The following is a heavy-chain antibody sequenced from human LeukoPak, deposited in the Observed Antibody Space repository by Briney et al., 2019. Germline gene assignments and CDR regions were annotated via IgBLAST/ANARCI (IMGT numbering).Heavy chain of an antibody. D-gene: IGHD4-23*01. CDR3: ARDKYGDNSNAFDI. CDR2: ISYDGNNK. CDR1: GFTFSNYG. Sequence: GRSLRLSCAASGFTFSNYGMHWVRQAPGKGLEWVALISYDGNNKYYSDSMKGRFTISRDNSKNTLYLQMNSLRAEDTAVYYCARDKYGDNSNAFDIWGQGTLVTVSS. J-gene: IGHJ3*02. V-gene: IGHV3-30*03.